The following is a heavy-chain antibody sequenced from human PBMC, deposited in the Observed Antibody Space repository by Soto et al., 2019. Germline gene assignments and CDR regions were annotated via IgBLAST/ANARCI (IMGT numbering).Heavy chain of an antibody. J-gene: IGHJ4*02. CDR2: ISSSSSYI. CDR1: GFTFSSYS. D-gene: IGHD2-15*01. CDR3: STAKLLLPWLFVY. V-gene: IGHV3-21*01. Sequence: PGGSLRLSCAASGFTFSSYSMNWVRQAPGKGLEWVSSISSSSSYIYYADSVKGRFTISRDNAKNSLYLQMNSLRAEDTAVYYCSTAKLLLPWLFVYWGQGTLVTVSS.